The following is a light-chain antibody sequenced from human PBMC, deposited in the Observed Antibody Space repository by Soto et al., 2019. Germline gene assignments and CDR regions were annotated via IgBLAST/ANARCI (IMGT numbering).Light chain of an antibody. CDR3: QQSFRTAWT. CDR2: AAS. Sequence: DIQMTQSPSSLSASVGDRVTITCRASQSIVGYLSWYQQKPGKAPKLLIYAASSLQIGVPSRFSGSGSGTDFTLTISSLQPDDFATYYCQQSFRTAWTFGQGTKVEI. J-gene: IGKJ1*01. V-gene: IGKV1-39*01. CDR1: QSIVGY.